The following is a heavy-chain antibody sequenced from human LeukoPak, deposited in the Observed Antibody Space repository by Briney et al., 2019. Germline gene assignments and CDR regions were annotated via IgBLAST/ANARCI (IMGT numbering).Heavy chain of an antibody. CDR1: GYTFTSYG. CDR3: ARASRSWNDYYGMDV. Sequence: ASVKVSCKASGYTFTSYGISWVRQAPGQGLEWMGWISAYNGNTNYAQKLQGRVTMTTDTSTSTTYMELRSLRSDDTAVYYCARASRSWNDYYGMDVWGQGTTVTVSS. V-gene: IGHV1-18*01. J-gene: IGHJ6*02. CDR2: ISAYNGNT. D-gene: IGHD6-13*01.